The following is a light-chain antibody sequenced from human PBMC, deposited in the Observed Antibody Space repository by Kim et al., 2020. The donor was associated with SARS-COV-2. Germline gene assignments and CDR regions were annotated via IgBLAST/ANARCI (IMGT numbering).Light chain of an antibody. Sequence: SYELTQPPSVSVSPGQTASITCYGDKLGDKYACWYQQKPGQSPVLVIYQDSKRPSGIPERFSGSNSGNTATLTISGTQAMDEADYYCQAWDSSTAYVFGGGTQLTVL. V-gene: IGLV3-1*01. J-gene: IGLJ2*01. CDR1: KLGDKY. CDR3: QAWDSSTAYV. CDR2: QDS.